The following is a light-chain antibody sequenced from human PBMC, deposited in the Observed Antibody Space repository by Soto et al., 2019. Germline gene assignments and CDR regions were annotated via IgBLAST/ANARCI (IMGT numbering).Light chain of an antibody. V-gene: IGKV3-20*01. CDR1: QSVSNY. J-gene: IGKJ1*01. Sequence: EIVLTQSPGTLSLSPGERATLSCRASQSVSNYLAWYQQKPGQAPRLLIYGASSRATGIPDRFSGSGSGTDFTLTISRLEPEDFAVYYCQQYDTYRTFGQGTKVEIK. CDR2: GAS. CDR3: QQYDTYRT.